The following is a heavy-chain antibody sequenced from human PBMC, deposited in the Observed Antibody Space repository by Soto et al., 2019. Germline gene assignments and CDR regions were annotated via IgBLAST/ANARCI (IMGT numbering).Heavy chain of an antibody. CDR2: FDPEDGET. CDR3: ARDRDYGDYSNWFDP. J-gene: IGHJ5*02. CDR1: GYTLTELS. Sequence: ASVKVSCKVSGYTLTELSMHWVRQAPGKGLGWMGGFDPEDGETIYAQKFQGRVTMTEDTSTDTAYMELSSLRSDDTAVYYCARDRDYGDYSNWFDPWGQGTLVTVSS. D-gene: IGHD4-17*01. V-gene: IGHV1-24*01.